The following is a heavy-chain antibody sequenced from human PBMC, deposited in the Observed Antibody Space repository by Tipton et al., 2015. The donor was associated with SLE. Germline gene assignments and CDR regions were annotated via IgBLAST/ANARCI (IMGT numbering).Heavy chain of an antibody. CDR2: IYYSGST. D-gene: IGHD2-2*01. J-gene: IGHJ6*03. V-gene: IGHV4-59*01. CDR3: ASREVSSYYYYYMDV. CDR1: GGSISSYY. Sequence: TLSLTCTVSGGSISSYYWNWIRQPPGKGLEWIGYIYYSGSTNYNPSLKSRVTISVDTSKNQFSLKLSSVTAADTAVYYCASREVSSYYYYYMDVWGKGITVTVSS.